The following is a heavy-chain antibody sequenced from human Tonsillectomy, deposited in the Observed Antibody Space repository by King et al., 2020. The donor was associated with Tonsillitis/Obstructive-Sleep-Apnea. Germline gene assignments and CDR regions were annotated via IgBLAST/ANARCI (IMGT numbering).Heavy chain of an antibody. CDR2: ISSSSSYI. V-gene: IGHV3-21*01. CDR3: ARSGYCTGGVCLNWFDP. Sequence: VQLVESGGGLVKPGGSLRLSCAASGFTFSSYSMNWVRQAPGKGLEWVSSISSSSSYIYYADSVKGRFTISRDNAKNSLYLQMNSLRAEDTAVYYCARSGYCTGGVCLNWFDPWGQGTLVTVSS. CDR1: GFTFSSYS. J-gene: IGHJ5*02. D-gene: IGHD2-8*02.